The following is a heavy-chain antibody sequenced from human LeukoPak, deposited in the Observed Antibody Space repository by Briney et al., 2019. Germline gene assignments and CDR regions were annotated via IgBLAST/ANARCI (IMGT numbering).Heavy chain of an antibody. CDR2: MSPNSGDT. Sequence: EASVKVSCKASGYTFTSYDFNWVRQATGQRPEWMGWMSPNSGDTGYAQKFQDRVTMTRNTSISTAYMELSSLRSDDTAVYYCARGPKRIVVVVAASYNWFDPWGQGTLVTVSS. D-gene: IGHD2-15*01. CDR1: GYTFTSYD. J-gene: IGHJ5*02. CDR3: ARGPKRIVVVVAASYNWFDP. V-gene: IGHV1-8*01.